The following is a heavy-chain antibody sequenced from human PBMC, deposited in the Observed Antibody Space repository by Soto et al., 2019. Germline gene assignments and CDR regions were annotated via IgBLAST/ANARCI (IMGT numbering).Heavy chain of an antibody. J-gene: IGHJ4*02. CDR2: ISAYNGNT. Sequence: ASVKVSCTASGYTFTSYGISWVRQAPGQRLEWMGWISAYNGNTNYAQKLQGRVTMTTDTSTSTAYMELRSLRSDDTAVYYCARDQSSTGGYSGYDFGAPFFDYWGQGTLVTVSS. D-gene: IGHD5-12*01. CDR3: ARDQSSTGGYSGYDFGAPFFDY. V-gene: IGHV1-18*01. CDR1: GYTFTSYG.